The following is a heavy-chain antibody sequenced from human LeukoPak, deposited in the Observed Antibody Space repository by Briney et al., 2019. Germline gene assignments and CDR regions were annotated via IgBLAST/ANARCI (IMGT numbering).Heavy chain of an antibody. D-gene: IGHD3-16*01. CDR1: GFTFSSYS. V-gene: IGHV3-21*01. CDR3: ARVDDINSWFGGWFDP. CDR2: ISSSSSYI. J-gene: IGHJ5*02. Sequence: GGSLRLSCAASGFTFSSYSMNWVRQAPGKGLEWVSSISSSSSYIYYADSVKGRFTISRDNAKNSLYLQMNSLRAEDTAVYYCARVDDINSWFGGWFDPWGQGTLVTVSS.